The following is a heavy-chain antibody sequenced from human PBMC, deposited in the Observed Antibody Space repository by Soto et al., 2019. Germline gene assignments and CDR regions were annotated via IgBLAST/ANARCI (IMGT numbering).Heavy chain of an antibody. CDR1: GGSISSYY. Sequence: TLSLTCTVSGGSISSYYWSWIRQPPGKGLEWIGYIYYSGSTNYNPSLKSRVTISVDTSKNQFSLKLSSVTAADTAVYYCARVGVAGTYYFDYWGQGTLVTVSS. CDR3: ARVGVAGTYYFDY. D-gene: IGHD6-19*01. J-gene: IGHJ4*02. CDR2: IYYSGST. V-gene: IGHV4-59*01.